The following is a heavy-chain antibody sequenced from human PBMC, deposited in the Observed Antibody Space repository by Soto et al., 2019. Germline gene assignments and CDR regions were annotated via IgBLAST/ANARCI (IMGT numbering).Heavy chain of an antibody. D-gene: IGHD1-26*01. CDR3: ARLIVGANNYYYYGMDV. J-gene: IGHJ6*02. CDR1: GGTISGYA. Sequence: PVNGSCKASGGTISGYAVSWVRQTPGQGLEWMGGIIPIFGTANYAQKFQGRVTITADESTSTAYMELSSLRSEDTAVYYCARLIVGANNYYYYGMDVWGQGTTVTVSS. V-gene: IGHV1-69*13. CDR2: IIPIFGTA.